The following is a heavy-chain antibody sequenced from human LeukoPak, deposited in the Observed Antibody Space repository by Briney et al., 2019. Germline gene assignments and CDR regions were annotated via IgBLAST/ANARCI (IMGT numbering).Heavy chain of an antibody. CDR1: GFTFGDYA. Sequence: GGSLRLSCTASGFTFGDYAMGWVRQAPGKGLEWVGFIRSKAYGATTEYAASVKGRFTISRDDSKSIAYLQMNSLKTEDTAVYYCTRLWTTRTFFDYWGQGTLVTVSS. V-gene: IGHV3-49*04. CDR2: IRSKAYGATT. D-gene: IGHD2-15*01. CDR3: TRLWTTRTFFDY. J-gene: IGHJ4*02.